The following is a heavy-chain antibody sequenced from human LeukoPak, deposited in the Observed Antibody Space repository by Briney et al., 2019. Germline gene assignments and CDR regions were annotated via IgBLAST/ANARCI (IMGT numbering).Heavy chain of an antibody. J-gene: IGHJ4*02. Sequence: GGSLRLSCAASGFTVSTNYMSWVRQAPGKGLRWVSVIYSAGSSYYADSVKGRFIISRDNSKNTLYLQMNSLRAEDTAVYYCAKDLFRSSSWYYFDYWGQGTLVTVSS. D-gene: IGHD6-13*01. V-gene: IGHV3-66*01. CDR3: AKDLFRSSSWYYFDY. CDR2: IYSAGSS. CDR1: GFTVSTNY.